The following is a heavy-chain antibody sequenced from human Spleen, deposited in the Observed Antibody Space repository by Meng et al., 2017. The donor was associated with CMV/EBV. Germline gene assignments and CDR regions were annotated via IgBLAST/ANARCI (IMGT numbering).Heavy chain of an antibody. CDR1: GFTFSSYS. CDR2: ISSSSSFI. V-gene: IGHV3-21*01. J-gene: IGHJ5*02. Sequence: LSCAASGFTFSSYSMNWVRQAPGKGLEWVSSISSSSSFIYYADSVKGRFTISRDNAKNSVDLQMNSLRAEDTAVYYCAREQSVWFDPWGQGTLVTVSS. CDR3: AREQSVWFDP.